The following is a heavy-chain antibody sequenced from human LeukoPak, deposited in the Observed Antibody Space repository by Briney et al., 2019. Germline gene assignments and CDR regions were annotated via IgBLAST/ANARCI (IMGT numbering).Heavy chain of an antibody. CDR3: ARLGIVLRGSYPGSMDAFDI. CDR2: INTDGSST. CDR1: GFTFSSYW. J-gene: IGHJ3*02. V-gene: IGHV3-74*01. Sequence: GGSLRLSCAASGFTFSSYWMHWVRQAPGKGLVWVSRINTDGSSTSYADSVKGRFTISRDNAKNTLYLQMNSLRAEDTAVYYCARLGIVLRGSYPGSMDAFDIWGQGTMVTVSS. D-gene: IGHD1-26*01.